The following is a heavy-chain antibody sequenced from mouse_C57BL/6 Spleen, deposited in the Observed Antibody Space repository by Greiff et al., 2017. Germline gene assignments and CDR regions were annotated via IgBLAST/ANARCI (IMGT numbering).Heavy chain of an antibody. J-gene: IGHJ3*01. CDR1: GYTFTSYR. CDR3: ARTGGSSYGFAY. D-gene: IGHD1-1*01. V-gene: IGHV1-55*01. Sequence: QVQLQPSGAELVKPGASVKMSCKASGYTFTSYRITWVKQRPGQGLEWIGDFYPGSGSTKYNEKFKSKATLTVDTSSSTGYMQLSSLTSEDSAVYYCARTGGSSYGFAYWGQGTLVTVSA. CDR2: FYPGSGST.